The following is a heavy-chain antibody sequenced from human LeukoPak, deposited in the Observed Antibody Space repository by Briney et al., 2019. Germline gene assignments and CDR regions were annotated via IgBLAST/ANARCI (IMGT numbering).Heavy chain of an antibody. Sequence: SVKVSRKASGGTLSSYAISWVRQAPGQGLEWMGGIIPIFGTANYAQKFQGRVTITTDESTSTAYMELSSLRSEDTAVYYCARALRIAARPEYYYYMDVWGKGTTVTVSS. D-gene: IGHD6-6*01. CDR3: ARALRIAARPEYYYYMDV. CDR2: IIPIFGTA. CDR1: GGTLSSYA. J-gene: IGHJ6*03. V-gene: IGHV1-69*05.